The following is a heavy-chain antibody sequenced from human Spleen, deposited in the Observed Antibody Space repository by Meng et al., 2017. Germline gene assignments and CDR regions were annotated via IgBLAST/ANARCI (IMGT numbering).Heavy chain of an antibody. CDR2: INHSGST. Sequence: QVHLQQWGAGLLKPSETLSLTCVVSGGSFSDYYWSWIRQPPGKGLEWIGEINHSGSTNYNPSLESRATISVDTSQNNLSLKLSSVTAADSAVYYCASGDITNFDYWGQGTLVTVSS. D-gene: IGHD1-20*01. CDR1: GGSFSDYY. J-gene: IGHJ4*02. CDR3: ASGDITNFDY. V-gene: IGHV4-34*01.